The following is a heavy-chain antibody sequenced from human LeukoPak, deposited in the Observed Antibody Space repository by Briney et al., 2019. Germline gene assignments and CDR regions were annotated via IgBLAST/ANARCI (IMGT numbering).Heavy chain of an antibody. D-gene: IGHD5-24*01. CDR1: GDSVSSNSYY. CDR2: KFYFGRT. CDR3: ASQRAGGYNYRYFDV. J-gene: IGHJ2*01. Sequence: HPSETLSLTCSVSGDSVSSNSYYWGWIRQPPGKGLEWIGSKFYFGRTYHNPSLTSRVTTSIDGSKNQFSLNLTSVTAADTAVYYCASQRAGGYNYRYFDVWGRGTLVTVSS. V-gene: IGHV4-39*01.